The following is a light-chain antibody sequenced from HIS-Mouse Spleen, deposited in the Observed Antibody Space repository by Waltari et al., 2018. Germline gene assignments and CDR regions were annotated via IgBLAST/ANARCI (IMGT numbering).Light chain of an antibody. CDR1: QSVSIY. J-gene: IGKJ1*01. Sequence: EIVLTQSPATLSLSPGERATLSCRDSQSVSIYLAWYQQKPCQAPRPLIYDATNRATRIPARFSGRGSGTDFTLTISSLEPEDFAVYYCQERSKWPPTWTFGQGTKVEIK. CDR2: DAT. CDR3: QERSKWPPTWT. V-gene: IGKV3-11*01.